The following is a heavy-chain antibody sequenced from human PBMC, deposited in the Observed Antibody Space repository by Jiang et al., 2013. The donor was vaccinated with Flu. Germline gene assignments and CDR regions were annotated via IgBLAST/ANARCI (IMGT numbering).Heavy chain of an antibody. J-gene: IGHJ6*02. Sequence: SGAEVKKPGSSVKVSCKASGGTFSSYAISWVRQAPGQGLEWMGGIIPIFGTANYAQKFQGRVTITADKSTSTAYMELSSLRSEDTAVYYCARIPYGDYVGYYYYGMDVWGQGTTVTVSS. D-gene: IGHD4-17*01. CDR3: ARIPYGDYVGYYYYGMDV. CDR1: GGTFSSYA. V-gene: IGHV1-69*06. CDR2: IIPIFGTA.